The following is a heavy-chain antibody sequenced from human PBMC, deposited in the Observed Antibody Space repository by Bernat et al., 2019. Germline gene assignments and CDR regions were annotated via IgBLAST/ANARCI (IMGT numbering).Heavy chain of an antibody. CDR1: GFTFSNAW. CDR3: TADIVVVPAAIHYYYMDV. CDR2: IKSKTDGGPT. V-gene: IGHV3-15*01. Sequence: EVQLVESGGGLVKPGGSLRLSCAASGFTFSNAWMSWVRQAPGKGLEWVGRIKSKTDGGPTDYAAPVKGRFTISRDDSKNTLYLQMNSLKTEDTAVYYCTADIVVVPAAIHYYYMDVWGKGTTVTVSS. J-gene: IGHJ6*03. D-gene: IGHD2-2*01.